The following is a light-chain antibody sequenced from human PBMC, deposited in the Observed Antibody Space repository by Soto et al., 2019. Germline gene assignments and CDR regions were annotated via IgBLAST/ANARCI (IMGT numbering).Light chain of an antibody. J-gene: IGKJ1*01. Sequence: DIQMTQSPSTLSASVGDRVTITCRASQIISNWLAWYQQKPGKAPKLLIYDASSLESGVPSRFSGSGSGTEFTLTISSLQPDDFATYYCQQYNTYSTFGRGTKVEIK. CDR2: DAS. V-gene: IGKV1-5*01. CDR3: QQYNTYST. CDR1: QIISNW.